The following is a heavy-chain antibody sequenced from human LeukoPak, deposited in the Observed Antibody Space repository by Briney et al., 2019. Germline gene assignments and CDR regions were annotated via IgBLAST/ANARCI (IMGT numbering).Heavy chain of an antibody. D-gene: IGHD6-6*01. V-gene: IGHV1-2*02. CDR2: INPNSGGT. CDR3: ARSIITSSNYYYYYMDV. J-gene: IGHJ6*03. CDR1: GYTFTGYY. Sequence: ASVKVSCKASGYTFTGYYMHWVRQAPGLGLEWMGWINPNSGGTNYAQKFQGRVTMTRDTSISTAYMELSRLRSDDTAVYYCARSIITSSNYYYYYMDVWGKGTTVTVSS.